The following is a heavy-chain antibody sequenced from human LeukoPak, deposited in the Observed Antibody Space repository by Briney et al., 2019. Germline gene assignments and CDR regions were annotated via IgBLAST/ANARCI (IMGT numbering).Heavy chain of an antibody. V-gene: IGHV3-30*03. J-gene: IGHJ4*02. CDR2: ISYDGSNK. CDR1: GFTFISYG. D-gene: IGHD4-17*01. CDR3: ARDDQDYGLDY. Sequence: PGRSLRLSCAASGFTFISYGMHWVRQAPGKGLEWVAVISYDGSNKYCADSVKGRFTISRDNSKNTLYLQMNSLRAEDTAVYYCARDDQDYGLDYWGQGTLVTVSS.